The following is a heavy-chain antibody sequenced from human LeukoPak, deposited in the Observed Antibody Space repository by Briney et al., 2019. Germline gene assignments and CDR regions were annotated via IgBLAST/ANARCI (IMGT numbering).Heavy chain of an antibody. V-gene: IGHV3-30*02. CDR2: IVYDGSDK. CDR1: GFAFSGYG. J-gene: IGHJ4*02. D-gene: IGHD6-19*01. CDR3: VAIAVAGQFY. Sequence: GGSLRLSCAASGFAFSGYGMHWVRQAPGKGLEWVTYIVYDGSDKFYADSVRGRFTISRDNSKNTLYVQMNSLRVEDTAMYYCVAIAVAGQFYWGQGTLVTVSS.